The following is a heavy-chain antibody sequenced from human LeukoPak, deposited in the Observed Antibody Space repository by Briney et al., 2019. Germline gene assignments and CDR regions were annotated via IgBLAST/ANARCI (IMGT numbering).Heavy chain of an antibody. V-gene: IGHV3-21*01. Sequence: KTGGSLRLSCAASGFTFSSYSMNWVRQAPGKGLEWVSSISSSSSYIYYADSVKGRFTISRDNAKNSLYLQMNSLRAEDTAVYYCARVSITVVAFDIWGQGTMVTVSS. CDR2: ISSSSSYI. CDR3: ARVSITVVAFDI. J-gene: IGHJ3*02. CDR1: GFTFSSYS. D-gene: IGHD2-15*01.